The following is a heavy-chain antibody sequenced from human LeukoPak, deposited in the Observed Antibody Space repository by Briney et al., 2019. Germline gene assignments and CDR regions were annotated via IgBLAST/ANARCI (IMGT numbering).Heavy chain of an antibody. V-gene: IGHV3-21*01. CDR1: GGSISSYY. Sequence: PSETLSLTCIVSGGSISSYYWSWIRQPPGKGLEWVSSISSNSTYMYYADSVQGRFTISRDNAKNSLYLQMNSLRAEDTAVYYCARGLFAGYCSGDSCYPGWFDPWGQGTLVTVSS. CDR2: ISSNSTYM. CDR3: ARGLFAGYCSGDSCYPGWFDP. J-gene: IGHJ5*02. D-gene: IGHD2-15*01.